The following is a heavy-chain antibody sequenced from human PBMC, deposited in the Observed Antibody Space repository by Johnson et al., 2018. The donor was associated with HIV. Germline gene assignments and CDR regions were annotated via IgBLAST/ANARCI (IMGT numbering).Heavy chain of an antibody. V-gene: IGHV3-30*18. J-gene: IGHJ3*01. CDR3: AKDFYVVYDWGSALDV. Sequence: GGVVQPGRSLRLSCAASGFTFSSYGMHWVRQAPGKGLEWVAVISYDGSNKYYADSVKGRFTISRDNSKNTLYLQMNSLRAENTAVYYCAKDFYVVYDWGSALDVWGQGTIVTVSS. CDR1: GFTFSSYG. CDR2: ISYDGSNK. D-gene: IGHD5/OR15-5a*01.